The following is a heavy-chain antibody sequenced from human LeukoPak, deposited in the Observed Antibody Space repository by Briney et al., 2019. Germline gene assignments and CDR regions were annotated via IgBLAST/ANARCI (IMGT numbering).Heavy chain of an antibody. CDR1: GGSISSSSYY. CDR2: IYYSGST. D-gene: IGHD6-6*01. V-gene: IGHV4-39*01. J-gene: IGHJ5*02. Sequence: SETLSLTCTVSGGSISSSSYYWGWIRQPPWKGLEWIGSIYYSGSTYYNPSLKSRATISVDTSKNQFSLKLSSVTAADMAVYYCARHSPSSSAPRYPWFDPWGQGTLVTVSS. CDR3: ARHSPSSSAPRYPWFDP.